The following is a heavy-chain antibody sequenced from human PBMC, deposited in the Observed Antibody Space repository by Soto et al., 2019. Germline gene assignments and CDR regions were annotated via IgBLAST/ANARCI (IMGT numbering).Heavy chain of an antibody. D-gene: IGHD2-8*01. Sequence: QITLKESGPTLVKPTQTLTLTCTFSGFSLSSSGVGVGWIRQPPGKALEWLALIYWDDDKRYSPSLKSRLTITKDTAKSQVVLTMTNMDPVDTATYYCARTNVTSGLDYWGQGTLVTVSS. V-gene: IGHV2-5*02. CDR3: ARTNVTSGLDY. CDR2: IYWDDDK. J-gene: IGHJ4*02. CDR1: GFSLSSSGVG.